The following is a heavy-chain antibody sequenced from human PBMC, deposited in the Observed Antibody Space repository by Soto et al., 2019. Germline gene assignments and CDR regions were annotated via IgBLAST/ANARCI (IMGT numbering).Heavy chain of an antibody. J-gene: IGHJ4*02. CDR3: ARDRLRLGELSLIGYFDC. V-gene: IGHV3-30*15. Sequence: QVQLVESGGSVVQPGRSLRLSCEASGFTFTSYAMHWVRQAPGEGLEWVAVISYDGINEYYADSVKGRFTISRDNSKNTLFLQMSSLRVEDTAVYYCARDRLRLGELSLIGYFDCWGQGTLVTVSS. D-gene: IGHD3-16*02. CDR2: ISYDGINE. CDR1: GFTFTSYA.